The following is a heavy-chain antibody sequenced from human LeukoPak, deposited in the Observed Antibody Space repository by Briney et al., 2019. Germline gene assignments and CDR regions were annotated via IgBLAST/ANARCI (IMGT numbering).Heavy chain of an antibody. CDR2: IYYSGST. CDR1: GGSISSSSYY. V-gene: IGHV4-39*02. Sequence: SETLSLTCTVSGGSISSSSYYWGWIRQPPGKGLEWIGSIYYSGSTYYNPSLKSRVTISVDTSKNQFSLKLSSVTAADTAVYYCARDPYYYDSSGYYLHQGAFDIWGQGTMVTVSS. CDR3: ARDPYYYDSSGYYLHQGAFDI. J-gene: IGHJ3*02. D-gene: IGHD3-22*01.